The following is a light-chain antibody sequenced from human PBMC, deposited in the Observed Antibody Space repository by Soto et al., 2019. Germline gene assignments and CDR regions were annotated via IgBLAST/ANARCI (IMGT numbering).Light chain of an antibody. CDR2: KAS. CDR3: QQYNSYRT. J-gene: IGKJ1*01. CDR1: QSVSGW. Sequence: DIQMTQSPSTLSASVGDRVTITSRASQSVSGWLAWYQQKPGKAPKLLIYKASILESGVPSRFSGSGSGTEFTLTISSLQPDDFATYYCQQYNSYRTFGQGTKVEIK. V-gene: IGKV1-5*03.